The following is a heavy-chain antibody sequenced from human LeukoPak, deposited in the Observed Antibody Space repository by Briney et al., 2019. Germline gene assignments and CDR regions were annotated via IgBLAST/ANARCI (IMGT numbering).Heavy chain of an antibody. V-gene: IGHV3-33*01. CDR1: GFTFSSYG. D-gene: IGHD3-10*01. J-gene: IGHJ4*02. CDR2: VWYDGSNK. CDR3: ARDSGITMVRGPDY. Sequence: GRSLRLSCAASGFTFSSYGMHWVRQAPGKGLEWVAVVWYDGSNKYYADSVKGRFTISRDNSKNTLYLQMNSLRAGDTAVYYCARDSGITMVRGPDYWGQGALVTVSS.